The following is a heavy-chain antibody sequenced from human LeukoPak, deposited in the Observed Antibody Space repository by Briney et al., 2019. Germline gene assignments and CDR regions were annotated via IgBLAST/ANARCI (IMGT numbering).Heavy chain of an antibody. Sequence: SETLSLTCTVSGGSFSSCSYYWRWLRQPPGKGLEWIGYIYYSGSTNYNPSLKSRVTISVDTSKNQFSLKLSCVTAADTAVYYCARAKGVLRYFDWLSDAFDIWGQGTMVTVSS. CDR3: ARAKGVLRYFDWLSDAFDI. CDR2: IYYSGST. D-gene: IGHD3-9*01. V-gene: IGHV4-61*01. J-gene: IGHJ3*02. CDR1: GGSFSSCSYY.